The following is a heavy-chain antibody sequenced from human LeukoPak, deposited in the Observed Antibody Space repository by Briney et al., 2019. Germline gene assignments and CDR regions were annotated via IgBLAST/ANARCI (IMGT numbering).Heavy chain of an antibody. CDR2: ISSSSSYI. J-gene: IGHJ4*02. Sequence: PGGSLRLSCAASGFTFSSYSMNWVRQAPGKGLEWVSSISSSSSYIYYADSVKGRFTISRDIAKNSLYLQMNSLRAEDTAVYYCARDRNDSSGYYGANDYWGQGTLVTVSS. V-gene: IGHV3-21*01. CDR1: GFTFSSYS. CDR3: ARDRNDSSGYYGANDY. D-gene: IGHD3-22*01.